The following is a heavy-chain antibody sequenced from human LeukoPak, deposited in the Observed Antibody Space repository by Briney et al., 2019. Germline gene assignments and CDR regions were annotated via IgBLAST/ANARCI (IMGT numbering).Heavy chain of an antibody. CDR2: INHSGST. Sequence: SETLSLTCAVYGGSFSGYYWSWLRQPPGKGLEWIGEINHSGSTNYNPSLKSRVTISVDTSKNQFSLKLSSVTAADTAVYYCARRRVLLWFGELSGSFDYWGQGTLVTVSS. CDR3: ARRRVLLWFGELSGSFDY. V-gene: IGHV4-34*01. CDR1: GGSFSGYY. D-gene: IGHD3-10*01. J-gene: IGHJ4*02.